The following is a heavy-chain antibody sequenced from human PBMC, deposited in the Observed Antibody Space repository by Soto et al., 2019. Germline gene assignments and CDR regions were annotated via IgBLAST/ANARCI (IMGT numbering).Heavy chain of an antibody. Sequence: EVQLVESGGGLVQPGGSLRLSCAASGFTFSSYWMSWVRQAPGKGLEWVANIKQDGSEKYDVDSVKGRFTIPRDNAKNTLYLQMNSLRAEATAVYYCAREGEHYGDYVASETRGQGTLVTVSS. CDR1: GFTFSSYW. V-gene: IGHV3-7*04. CDR2: IKQDGSEK. CDR3: AREGEHYGDYVASET. J-gene: IGHJ4*02. D-gene: IGHD4-17*01.